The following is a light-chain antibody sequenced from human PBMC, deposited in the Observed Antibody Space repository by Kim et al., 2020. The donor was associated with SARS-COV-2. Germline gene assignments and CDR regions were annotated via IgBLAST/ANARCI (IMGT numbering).Light chain of an antibody. CDR2: GAS. CDR3: QQYGSSPPWT. Sequence: ELVLTQSPGTLSLSPGERVALSCRASQSVFGNYLAWYQQQRGQAPRLLIYGASSRATGIPDRFGGSGSGTDFTLIISRLEPEDFAVYYCQQYGSSPPWTFGQGTKVDIK. J-gene: IGKJ1*01. V-gene: IGKV3-20*01. CDR1: QSVFGNY.